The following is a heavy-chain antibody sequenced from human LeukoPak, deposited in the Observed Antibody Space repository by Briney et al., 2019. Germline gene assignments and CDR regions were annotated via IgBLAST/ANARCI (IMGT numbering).Heavy chain of an antibody. CDR3: ARTVSGYYFNA. Sequence: SETLSLTCTVSGGSTNSYYWSWIRQSPGKGLEWIGYVAYSGSTNYNPSHKSRVTITLDTSKNQFSLKLSSVTAADTAVYYCARTVSGYYFNAWGPGTLVTVSS. CDR2: VAYSGST. D-gene: IGHD5-12*01. CDR1: GGSTNSYY. V-gene: IGHV4-59*01. J-gene: IGHJ5*02.